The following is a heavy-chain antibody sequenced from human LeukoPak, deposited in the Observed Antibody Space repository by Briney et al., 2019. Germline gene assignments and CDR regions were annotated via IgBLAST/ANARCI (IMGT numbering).Heavy chain of an antibody. CDR3: ARGGYSGSFDY. D-gene: IGHD5-12*01. V-gene: IGHV3-30-3*01. CDR1: GFTFSSYA. CDR2: ISYDGSNK. J-gene: IGHJ4*02. Sequence: GGSLRLSCAASGFTFSSYAMHWVRQAPGKGLEWVAVISYDGSNKYYTDSVKGRFTISRDNSKNTLYLQMNSLRAEDTAVYYCARGGYSGSFDYWGQGTLVTVSS.